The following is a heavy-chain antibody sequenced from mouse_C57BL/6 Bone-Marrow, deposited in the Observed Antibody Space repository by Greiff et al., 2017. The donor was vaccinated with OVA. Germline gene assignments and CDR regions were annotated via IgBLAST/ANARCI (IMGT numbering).Heavy chain of an antibody. CDR2: IYPGNSDT. Sequence: DVKLQESGTVLARPGASVKMSCKTSGYTFTSYWMHWVKQRPGQGLEWIGAIYPGNSDTSYNQKFKGKAKLTAVTSASTAYMELSSLTNEDSAVYYCTTLYYYGSSYYFDYWGQGTTLTVSS. J-gene: IGHJ2*01. CDR1: GYTFTSYW. V-gene: IGHV1-5*01. D-gene: IGHD1-1*01. CDR3: TTLYYYGSSYYFDY.